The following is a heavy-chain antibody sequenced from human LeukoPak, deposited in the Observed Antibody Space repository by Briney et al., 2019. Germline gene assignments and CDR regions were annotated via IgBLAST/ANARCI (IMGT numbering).Heavy chain of an antibody. CDR3: ARQDSSGWYGGVGLDY. CDR1: GYTFTSYG. D-gene: IGHD6-19*01. J-gene: IGHJ4*02. Sequence: EASVKVSCKASGYTFTSYGISWVRQAPGQGLEWMGWINPNSGGTNYAQKFQGRVTMTRDTSISTAYMELSRLRSDDTAVYYCARQDSSGWYGGVGLDYWGQGTLVTVSS. CDR2: INPNSGGT. V-gene: IGHV1-2*02.